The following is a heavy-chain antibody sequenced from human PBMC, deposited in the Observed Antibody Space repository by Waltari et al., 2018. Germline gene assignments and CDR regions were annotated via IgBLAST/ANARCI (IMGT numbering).Heavy chain of an antibody. CDR1: GYTFISYV. Sequence: KASGYTFISYVMNWMRQAPGQGLEWMGWINTNTGNPTYAQGFTGRFVFSLDTSVSTAYLQISSLKAEDTAVYYCASPSDTAMGLGGMDVWGQGTTVTVSS. CDR2: INTNTGNP. D-gene: IGHD5-18*01. J-gene: IGHJ6*02. CDR3: ASPSDTAMGLGGMDV. V-gene: IGHV7-4-1*02.